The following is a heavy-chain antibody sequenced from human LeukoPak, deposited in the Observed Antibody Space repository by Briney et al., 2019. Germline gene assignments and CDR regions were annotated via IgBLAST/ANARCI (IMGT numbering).Heavy chain of an antibody. CDR1: GFTFSSYA. J-gene: IGHJ4*02. CDR2: ISGSGGST. Sequence: GASLRLSCAASGFTFSSYAMSWVRQAPGKGLEWVSGISGSGGSTYYVDSVKGRFTISRDNSKNTLYLQMNSVRAEDTAVYYCAKSGVGATTVGHFDYWGQGTLVTVSS. D-gene: IGHD1-26*01. V-gene: IGHV3-23*01. CDR3: AKSGVGATTVGHFDY.